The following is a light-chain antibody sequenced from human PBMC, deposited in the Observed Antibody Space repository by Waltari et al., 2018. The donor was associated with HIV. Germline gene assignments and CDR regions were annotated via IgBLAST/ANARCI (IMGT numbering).Light chain of an antibody. J-gene: IGLJ3*02. V-gene: IGLV3-25*03. CDR1: VLKMQN. CDR3: QSADSSTTYWV. Sequence: SYELTQPHSVSVSPGKTDRITCPGEVLKMQNIYWYQQNPGQAPVLVIYNDKERPSGIPERFSGSSTGTTVTLTISGVQAEDEADYYCQSADSSTTYWVFGGGTKLTVL. CDR2: NDK.